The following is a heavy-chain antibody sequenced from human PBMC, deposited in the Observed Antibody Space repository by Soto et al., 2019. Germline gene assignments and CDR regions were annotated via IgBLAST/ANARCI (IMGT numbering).Heavy chain of an antibody. V-gene: IGHV1-3*01. CDR1: GYTFTSYA. CDR3: ARGRMTTRNFDY. Sequence: ASVKVSCKASGYTFTSYAMHWVRQAPGQRLEWMGWINAGNGNTKYSQKFQGRVTITRDTSASTAYMELSSLRSEDTAVYYCARGRMTTRNFDYWGQGTLVTVSS. J-gene: IGHJ4*02. D-gene: IGHD4-17*01. CDR2: INAGNGNT.